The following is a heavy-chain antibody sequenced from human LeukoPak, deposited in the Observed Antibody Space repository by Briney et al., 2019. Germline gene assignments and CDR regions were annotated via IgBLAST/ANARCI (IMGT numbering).Heavy chain of an antibody. CDR1: GYTFTRYG. D-gene: IGHD3-22*01. V-gene: IGHV1-18*01. J-gene: IGHJ4*02. CDR3: ARPSDSSGLTAFDY. Sequence: ASVKVSCKASGYTFTRYGITGVRQAPGQGGEGMGWISVYNGNTNYPQKVQGGVTMTTDTSTSPAYMDLRSLRSDDTAVYYCARPSDSSGLTAFDYWGQGTLVTVSS. CDR2: ISVYNGNT.